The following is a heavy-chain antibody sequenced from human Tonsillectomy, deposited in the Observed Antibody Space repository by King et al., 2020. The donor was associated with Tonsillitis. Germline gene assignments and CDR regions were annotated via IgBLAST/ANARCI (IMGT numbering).Heavy chain of an antibody. Sequence: VQLVESGGGVVQPGRSLRLSCAASGFTFSSFGIHWVRQAPGKGLEWVAVISYDGSNEYYVDSVKGRFTISRDNSKNTLYLQMNSLRAEDTAVYYCAKDLGAAAGTLGMDVWGQGTTFTVSS. J-gene: IGHJ6*02. CDR3: AKDLGAAAGTLGMDV. V-gene: IGHV3-30*18. CDR2: ISYDGSNE. D-gene: IGHD6-13*01. CDR1: GFTFSSFG.